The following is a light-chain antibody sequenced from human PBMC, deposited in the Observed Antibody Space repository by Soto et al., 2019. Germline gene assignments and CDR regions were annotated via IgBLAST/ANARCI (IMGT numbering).Light chain of an antibody. V-gene: IGKV1-27*01. CDR2: AAS. CDR1: QGISNY. Sequence: DIQMTQSPSSLSASVGDRVTITCRASQGISNYLAWYQQKPGKVPKVLIYAASTLQSGVPSRFSGSGSGTDFTLTISSLHPEVVATYYCQKYNSAPRTVGQGTKVDIK. J-gene: IGKJ1*01. CDR3: QKYNSAPRT.